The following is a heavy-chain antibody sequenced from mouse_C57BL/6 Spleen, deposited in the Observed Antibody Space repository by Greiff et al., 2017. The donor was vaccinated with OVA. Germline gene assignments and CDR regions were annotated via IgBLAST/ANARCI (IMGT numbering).Heavy chain of an antibody. CDR2: ISSGGSYT. CDR3: ARRGGAMYY. V-gene: IGHV5-6*02. Sequence: EVMLVESGGDLVKPGGSLKLSCAASGFTFSSYGMSWVRQTPDKRLEWVATISSGGSYTYYPDSVKGRFTISRDKAKNTLYLQMSSLKSEDTAMXYCARRGGAMYYWGQGTSVTVSS. CDR1: GFTFSSYG. J-gene: IGHJ4*01.